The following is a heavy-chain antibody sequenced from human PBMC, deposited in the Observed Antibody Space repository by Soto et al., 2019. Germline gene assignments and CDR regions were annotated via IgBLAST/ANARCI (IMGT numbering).Heavy chain of an antibody. D-gene: IGHD3-22*01. J-gene: IGHJ6*02. CDR2: INTANGNT. CDR3: AREFGDTMSRTCHGMGG. CDR1: GYTFTSYS. Sequence: ASVKVSCKTSGYTFTSYSIHWVRQAPGQRPEWMGWINTANGNTKYSQKFQGRVTITRDRSATTASMELNSPRSEDTAAYYCAREFGDTMSRTCHGMGGWGQGTTV. V-gene: IGHV1-3*04.